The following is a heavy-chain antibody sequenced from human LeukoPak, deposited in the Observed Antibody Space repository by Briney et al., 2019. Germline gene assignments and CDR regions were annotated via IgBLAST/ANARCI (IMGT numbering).Heavy chain of an antibody. CDR2: RSYDGSNK. V-gene: IGHV3-30-3*01. D-gene: IGHD3-3*01. CDR3: AGGLTIFGVVIMHLDY. CDR1: GFTFSSYA. Sequence: GRSLRLSCAASGFTFSSYAMHWVRQAPGRGLEWVAVRSYDGSNKYYADSVKGRFTISRDNSKNTLYLQMNSLRAEDTAVYYCAGGLTIFGVVIMHLDYWGQGTLVTVSS. J-gene: IGHJ4*02.